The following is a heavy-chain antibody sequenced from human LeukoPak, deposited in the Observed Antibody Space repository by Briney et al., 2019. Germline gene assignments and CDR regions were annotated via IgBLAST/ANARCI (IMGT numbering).Heavy chain of an antibody. CDR3: ARSHSSTWYIGWFDP. CDR1: GGSISSSSYY. D-gene: IGHD6-13*01. CDR2: IYYSGST. V-gene: IGHV4-39*02. J-gene: IGHJ5*02. Sequence: PSETLSLTCTVSGGSISSSSYYWGWIRQPPGKGLEWIGSIYYSGSTYYNPSLKSRVTISVDTSKSHFSLKLSSVSAADTALYYCARSHSSTWYIGWFDPWGQGTLVTVSS.